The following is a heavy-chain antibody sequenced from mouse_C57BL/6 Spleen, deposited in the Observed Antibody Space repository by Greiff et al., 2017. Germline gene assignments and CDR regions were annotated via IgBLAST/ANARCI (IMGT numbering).Heavy chain of an antibody. D-gene: IGHD4-1*01. CDR2: IDPSDSYT. Sequence: VQLQQPGAELVKPGASVKLSCKASGYTFTSYWMQWVKQRPGQGLEWIGEIDPSDSYTNYNQKFKGKATLTVDTSSSTAYMQLSSLTSEDSAVYYCARGRTGTYDYWGQGTTLTVSS. CDR1: GYTFTSYW. J-gene: IGHJ2*01. V-gene: IGHV1-50*01. CDR3: ARGRTGTYDY.